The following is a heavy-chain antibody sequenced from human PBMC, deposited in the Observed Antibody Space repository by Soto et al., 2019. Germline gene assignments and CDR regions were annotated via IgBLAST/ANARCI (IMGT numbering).Heavy chain of an antibody. CDR1: GFTFSSYG. J-gene: IGHJ4*02. V-gene: IGHV3-33*01. D-gene: IGHD7-27*01. Sequence: QVQLVESGGGVVQPGRSLRLSCAASGFTFSSYGMHWVRQAPGKGLEWMAVIWYDGNSKDYVDSVRGRFTVSRDNSKNTLYLQMDSLRAEDTAVYYCARDSSSGEGFDFWVQGTLVSVSS. CDR2: IWYDGNSK. CDR3: ARDSSSGEGFDF.